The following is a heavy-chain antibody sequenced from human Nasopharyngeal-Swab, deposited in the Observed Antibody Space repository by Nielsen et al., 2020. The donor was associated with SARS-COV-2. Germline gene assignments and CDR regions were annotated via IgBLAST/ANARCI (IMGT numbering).Heavy chain of an antibody. D-gene: IGHD5-18*01. V-gene: IGHV3-13*01. Sequence: GESLKISCAASGFTFSSYDMHWVRQATGKGLEWVSAIGTAGDTYYPGSVKGRFTISRENAKNSLYLQMNSLRPGDTAVYYCARSFPGYSYNYYYYGMDVWGQGTTVTVSS. J-gene: IGHJ6*02. CDR1: GFTFSSYD. CDR3: ARSFPGYSYNYYYYGMDV. CDR2: IGTAGDT.